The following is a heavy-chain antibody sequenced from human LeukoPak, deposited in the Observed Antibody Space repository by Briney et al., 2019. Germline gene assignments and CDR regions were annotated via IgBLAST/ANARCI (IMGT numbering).Heavy chain of an antibody. D-gene: IGHD5-18*01. J-gene: IGHJ4*02. V-gene: IGHV4-59*01. CDR2: IYYSGST. Sequence: SETLSFTCTVSGGSISSYYWSWIRQPPGKGLEWIGYIYYSGSTNYNPSLKSRVTISVDTSKNQFSLKLSSVTAADTAVYYCARLGYSYGIDYWGQGTLVTVSS. CDR3: ARLGYSYGIDY. CDR1: GGSISSYY.